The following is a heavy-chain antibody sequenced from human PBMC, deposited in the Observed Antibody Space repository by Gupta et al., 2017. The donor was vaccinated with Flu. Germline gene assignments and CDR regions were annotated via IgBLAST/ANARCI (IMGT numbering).Heavy chain of an antibody. CDR3: ARHYSSGYRPAGFDY. CDR2: INHSGST. Sequence: QVQLQQWGAGLLKVSERLSLTSAVAGGSFSGYYWSWIRQPPGKGLEWIGEINHSGSTNYNPSLKSRVTISVDTSKNQFSLKLSSVTAADTAVYYCARHYSSGYRPAGFDYWGQGTLVTVSS. J-gene: IGHJ4*02. CDR1: GGSFSGYY. D-gene: IGHD6-19*01. V-gene: IGHV4-34*01.